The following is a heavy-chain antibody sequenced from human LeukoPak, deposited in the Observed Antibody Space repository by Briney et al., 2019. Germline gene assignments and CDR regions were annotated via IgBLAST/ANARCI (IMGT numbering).Heavy chain of an antibody. D-gene: IGHD2-15*01. CDR2: VYYSGST. V-gene: IGHV4-39*01. Sequence: SETLSLTCTVSGGSISSSSYNWGWIRQPPGKGLEWIGSVYYSGSTYYNPSLKSRVTMSVDTSKNQFSLKLSSVTAADTAVYYCARGLSVVVASISDYWGQGTLVTVSS. J-gene: IGHJ4*02. CDR1: GGSISSSSYN. CDR3: ARGLSVVVASISDY.